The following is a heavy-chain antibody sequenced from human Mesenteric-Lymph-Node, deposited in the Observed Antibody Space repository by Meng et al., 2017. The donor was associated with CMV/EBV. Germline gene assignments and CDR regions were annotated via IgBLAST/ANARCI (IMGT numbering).Heavy chain of an antibody. CDR2: IRYDGNDK. CDR3: EKDAGFYSSSPFDY. Sequence: GGSLRLSCAAAGFPFSNYDMHWVRQTPGKGPEWVAFIRYDGNDKYYADSVKGRFTISRDNSKNTLYLQMNSLRAEDTAVYYCEKDAGFYSSSPFDYWGQGTLVTVSS. V-gene: IGHV3-30*02. CDR1: GFPFSNYD. D-gene: IGHD6-6*01. J-gene: IGHJ4*02.